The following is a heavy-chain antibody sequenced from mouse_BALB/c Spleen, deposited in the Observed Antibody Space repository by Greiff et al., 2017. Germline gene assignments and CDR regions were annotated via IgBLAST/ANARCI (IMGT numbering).Heavy chain of an antibody. CDR2: ISSGGST. J-gene: IGHJ3*01. V-gene: IGHV5-6-5*01. CDR1: GFTFSSYA. CDR3: ARELLRTFAY. Sequence: EVQLMESGGGLVKPGGSLKLSCAASGFTFSSYAMSWVRQTPEKRLEWVASISSGGSTYYPDSVKGRFTISRDNARNILYLQMSSLRSEDTAMYYCARELLRTFAYWGQGTLVTVSA. D-gene: IGHD1-1*01.